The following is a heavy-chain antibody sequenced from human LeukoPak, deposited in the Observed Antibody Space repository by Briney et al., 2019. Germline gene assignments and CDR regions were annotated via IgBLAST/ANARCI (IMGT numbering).Heavy chain of an antibody. Sequence: ASVKVSCKASGYTFTGYYMHWVRQAPGKGLEWMGGFDPEDGETIYAQKFQGRVTMTEDTSTDTAYMELSSLRSEDTAVYYCATGYYDILTGIDYWGQGTPVTVSS. J-gene: IGHJ4*02. CDR2: FDPEDGET. CDR3: ATGYYDILTGIDY. CDR1: GYTFTGYY. D-gene: IGHD3-9*01. V-gene: IGHV1-24*01.